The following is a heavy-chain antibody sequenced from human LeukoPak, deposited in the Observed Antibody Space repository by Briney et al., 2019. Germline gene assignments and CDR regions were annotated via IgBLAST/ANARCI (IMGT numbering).Heavy chain of an antibody. J-gene: IGHJ4*02. D-gene: IGHD3-16*01. CDR2: IKQDGSES. V-gene: IGHV3-7*01. CDR3: ARLGEKADFDY. CDR1: GFTFSTYW. Sequence: GGSLRLSCAASGFTFSTYWMSWVRQAPGKGLEWVANIKQDGSESYYVDSVKSRFTFSRDNARNSLFLQINSLRAEDTAVYYCARLGEKADFDYWGQGTLVTVSS.